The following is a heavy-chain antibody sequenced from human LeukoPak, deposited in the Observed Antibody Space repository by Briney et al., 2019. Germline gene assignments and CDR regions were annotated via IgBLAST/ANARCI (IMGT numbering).Heavy chain of an antibody. CDR2: ISWDSGSI. V-gene: IGHV3-9*03. CDR1: GFTFDDYA. D-gene: IGHD6-19*01. CDR3: AKDIGNMAVAGREGAFDI. J-gene: IGHJ3*02. Sequence: GGSLRLSCAASGFTFDDYAMHWVRQAPGKGLEWVSGISWDSGSIGYADSVKGRFTISRDNAKNSLYLQMNSLRAEDMALYYCAKDIGNMAVAGREGAFDIWGQGTMVTVSS.